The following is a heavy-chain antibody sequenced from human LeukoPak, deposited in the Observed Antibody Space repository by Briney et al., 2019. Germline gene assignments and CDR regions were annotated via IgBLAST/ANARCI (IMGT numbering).Heavy chain of an antibody. CDR3: ARGLGEQPPYYFDY. CDR1: GGSFSGYY. CDR2: INHSGST. J-gene: IGHJ4*02. D-gene: IGHD3-10*01. V-gene: IGHV4-34*01. Sequence: PSETLSLTCAVYGGSFSGYYWSWIRQPPGKGLEWIGEINHSGSTNYNPSLKSRVTISVDTSKNQFSLKLSSVTAADTAVYYCARGLGEQPPYYFDYWGQGTLVTVSS.